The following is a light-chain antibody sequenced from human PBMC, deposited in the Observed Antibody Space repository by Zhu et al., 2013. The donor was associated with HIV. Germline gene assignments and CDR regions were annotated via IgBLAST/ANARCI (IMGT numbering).Light chain of an antibody. CDR1: QSVTTN. CDR2: GAS. CDR3: QQYNDWPAS. J-gene: IGKJ2*03. V-gene: IGKV3-15*01. Sequence: ETVMTQSPATLSVSPGERVTLSCMASQSVTTNVAWYQQKPGQVPRLLIYGASTRAAGISARFSGSGSGTEFSLTIDSLQSEDFAIYYCQQYNDWPASFGQGTKLEIK.